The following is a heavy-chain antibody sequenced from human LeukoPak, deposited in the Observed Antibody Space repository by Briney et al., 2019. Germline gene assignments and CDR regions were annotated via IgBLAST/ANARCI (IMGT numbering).Heavy chain of an antibody. D-gene: IGHD3-3*01. CDR2: ISGSGGST. J-gene: IGHJ4*02. CDR3: AKGGTSYDFWSGHGYCFDY. V-gene: IGHV3-23*01. Sequence: GGSLRLSCAASGFTFSSYAMSWVRQAPGKGLEWVSAISGSGGSTYYAASVKGRFTISRDNSKKTLYLQMNSLRAEDTAVYYCAKGGTSYDFWSGHGYCFDYWGQGTLVTVSS. CDR1: GFTFSSYA.